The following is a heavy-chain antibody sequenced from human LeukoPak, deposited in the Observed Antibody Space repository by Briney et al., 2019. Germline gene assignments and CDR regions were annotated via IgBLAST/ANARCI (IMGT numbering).Heavy chain of an antibody. CDR2: IYQTGTT. D-gene: IGHD2-8*01. V-gene: IGHV4-38-2*02. CDR3: ARDPYCSNGVCRGPFDY. CDR1: GYSISSGYY. J-gene: IGHJ4*02. Sequence: SETLPLTCTVSGYSISSGYYWGWIRQPPGKGLEWIGSIYQTGTTYFNPSLKSRVTMSVDPSKNQFSLRLNSVTAADTAVYYCARDPYCSNGVCRGPFDYWGQGTLVTVSS.